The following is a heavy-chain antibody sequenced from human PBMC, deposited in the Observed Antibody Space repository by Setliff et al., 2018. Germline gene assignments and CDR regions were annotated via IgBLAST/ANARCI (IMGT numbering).Heavy chain of an antibody. D-gene: IGHD3-9*01. J-gene: IGHJ4*02. CDR2: ISGSAQTT. V-gene: IGHV3-23*01. CDR1: GFTFSSYA. CDR3: AKVLTLRYSLSLGRYFDY. Sequence: GSLRLSCAASGFTFSSYAITWVRQAPGKGLEWVSMISGSAQTTYYADSVKGRFTISRDNAKNSMYLEMNSLRAEDTAVYYCAKVLTLRYSLSLGRYFDYWGQGTLVTVSS.